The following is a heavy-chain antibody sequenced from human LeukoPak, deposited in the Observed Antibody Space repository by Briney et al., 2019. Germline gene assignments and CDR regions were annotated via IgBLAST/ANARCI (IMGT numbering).Heavy chain of an antibody. CDR3: ASGHVPHNWFDP. V-gene: IGHV4-59*01. Sequence: SETLSLTCTVSGGSISSYYWSWIRQPPGKGLEWIGYIYYSGSTNYNPSLKSRVTISVDTSKNQFSLKLSSVTAADTAVYYCASGHVPHNWFDPWGQGTLVTVSS. D-gene: IGHD2-2*01. CDR2: IYYSGST. J-gene: IGHJ5*02. CDR1: GGSISSYY.